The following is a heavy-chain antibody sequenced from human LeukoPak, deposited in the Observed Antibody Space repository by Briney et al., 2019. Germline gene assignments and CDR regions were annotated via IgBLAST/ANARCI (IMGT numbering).Heavy chain of an antibody. Sequence: GGSLRLSCAASGFTVSSNYMSWVRQAPGKGLEWVSVIYSGGSTYYADSVKGRFTISRDNSKNTLYLQMNSLRAEGTAVYYCAREGGYWNYYFDYWGQGTLVTVSS. D-gene: IGHD1-7*01. J-gene: IGHJ4*02. CDR1: GFTVSSNY. CDR3: AREGGYWNYYFDY. V-gene: IGHV3-66*02. CDR2: IYSGGST.